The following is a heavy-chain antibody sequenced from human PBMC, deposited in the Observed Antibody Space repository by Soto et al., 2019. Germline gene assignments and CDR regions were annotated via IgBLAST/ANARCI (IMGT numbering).Heavy chain of an antibody. V-gene: IGHV3-9*01. J-gene: IGHJ4*02. CDR1: GFSFDDYA. CDR2: ISWNSDTI. D-gene: IGHD1-26*01. Sequence: LRLSCAASGFSFDDYAMHWVRQAPGKGLEWVSSISWNSDTIGYADSVRGRFTISRDNAKNSLYLQMNSLRVEDTALYYCAKDTRGSYYMFDYWGQGTLVTVSS. CDR3: AKDTRGSYYMFDY.